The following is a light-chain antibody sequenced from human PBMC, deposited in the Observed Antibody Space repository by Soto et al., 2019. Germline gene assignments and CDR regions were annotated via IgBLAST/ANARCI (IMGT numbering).Light chain of an antibody. CDR3: QQYNDWPRT. CDR1: QSVSNN. J-gene: IGKJ1*01. CDR2: GAS. Sequence: EIVMTQSPATLSVSPGXRASLSCRASQSVSNNLAWYQQKPGQAPSLLIHGASTRATGIPARFSGSGSETEFTLTISSLQSEDFAVYYCQQYNDWPRTFGQGTKVDI. V-gene: IGKV3-15*01.